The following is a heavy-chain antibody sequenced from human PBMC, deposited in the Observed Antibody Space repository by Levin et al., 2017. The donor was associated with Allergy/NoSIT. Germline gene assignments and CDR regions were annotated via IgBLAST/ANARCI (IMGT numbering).Heavy chain of an antibody. Sequence: SETLSLTCAVYGGSFSGYYWSWIRQPPGKGLEWIGEINHSGSTNYNPSLKSRVTISVDTSKNQFSLKLSSVTAADTAVYYCARGGYYYGSGSYYKSPLDYWGQGTLVTVSS. J-gene: IGHJ4*02. D-gene: IGHD3-10*01. CDR2: INHSGST. V-gene: IGHV4-34*01. CDR3: ARGGYYYGSGSYYKSPLDY. CDR1: GGSFSGYY.